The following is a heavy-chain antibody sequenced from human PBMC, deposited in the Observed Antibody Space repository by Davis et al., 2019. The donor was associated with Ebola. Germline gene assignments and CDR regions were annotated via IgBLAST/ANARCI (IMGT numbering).Heavy chain of an antibody. V-gene: IGHV3-23*01. J-gene: IGHJ6*02. CDR2: ISGSGGST. D-gene: IGHD3-3*01. CDR3: ANIPRYYDFWSVGMDV. CDR1: GFTFSSYA. Sequence: GESLKISCAASGFTFSSYAMSWVRQAPGKGLEWVSAISGSGGSTYYADSVKGRFTISRDNSKNTLYLQMNSLRAEDTAVYYCANIPRYYDFWSVGMDVWGQGTTVTVSS.